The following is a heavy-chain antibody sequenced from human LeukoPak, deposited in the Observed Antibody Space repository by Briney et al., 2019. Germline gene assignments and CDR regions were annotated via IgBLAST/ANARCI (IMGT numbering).Heavy chain of an antibody. J-gene: IGHJ3*02. CDR1: GFTFSSYE. Sequence: QPGGSLRLSCAASGFTFSSYEMNWVRQAPGKGLEWVSYISSSGSTIYYADSVKGRFTISRDNAKNSLYLQMNSLRAEDAAVYYCASSWPNDGAPDIWSQGTMVTVSS. CDR3: ASSWPNDGAPDI. V-gene: IGHV3-48*03. CDR2: ISSSGSTI. D-gene: IGHD4-17*01.